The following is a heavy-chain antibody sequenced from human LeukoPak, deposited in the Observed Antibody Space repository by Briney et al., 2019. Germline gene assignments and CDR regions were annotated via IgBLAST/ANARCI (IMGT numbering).Heavy chain of an antibody. V-gene: IGHV3-30*18. J-gene: IGHJ4*02. D-gene: IGHD3-16*02. CDR2: ISYDGSNK. Sequence: GRSLRLSCAASGFTFSSYGMHWVRQAPGKGLEWVAVISYDGSNKYYADSVKGRFTISRDNSKNTLYLRMNSLRAEDTAVYYCAKDFLGTYYDYVWGSYRYTGFDYWGQGTLVTVPS. CDR1: GFTFSSYG. CDR3: AKDFLGTYYDYVWGSYRYTGFDY.